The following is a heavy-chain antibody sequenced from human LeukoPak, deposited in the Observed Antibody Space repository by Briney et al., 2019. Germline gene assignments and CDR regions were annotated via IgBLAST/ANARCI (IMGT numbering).Heavy chain of an antibody. CDR2: IKQDGSEK. Sequence: GGSLRLSCAASGFTFSSYWMSWVRQAPGKGLEWVANIKQDGSEKYYVDSVKGRFTISRDDAKNSLYLQMNSLRAEDTAVYYCARVYSYGYSYYYYYMDVWGKGTTVTVSS. CDR1: GFTFSSYW. D-gene: IGHD5-18*01. CDR3: ARVYSYGYSYYYYYMDV. V-gene: IGHV3-7*04. J-gene: IGHJ6*03.